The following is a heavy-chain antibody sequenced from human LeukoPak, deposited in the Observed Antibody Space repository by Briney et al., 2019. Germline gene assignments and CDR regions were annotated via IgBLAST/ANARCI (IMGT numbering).Heavy chain of an antibody. D-gene: IGHD6-19*01. CDR2: IYPGDSDT. V-gene: IGHV5-51*01. J-gene: IGHJ5*02. CDR3: ARRVYSSGWYWFDP. Sequence: GESLKISCKGPGYSFTSYWIGWVRQMPGKGLEWMGIIYPGDSDTRYSPSFQGQVTFSADKSISTAYLQWSSLKASDTAMYYCARRVYSSGWYWFDPWGQGTLVTVSS. CDR1: GYSFTSYW.